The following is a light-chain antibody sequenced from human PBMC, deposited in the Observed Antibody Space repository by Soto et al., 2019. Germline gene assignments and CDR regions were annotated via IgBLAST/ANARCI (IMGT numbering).Light chain of an antibody. CDR1: QSVLNNSNRKNS. CDR2: WAS. J-gene: IGKJ3*01. CDR3: QQYYSLPHT. Sequence: DIVVTQSPASLAVSLGERATINCRSSQSVLNNSNRKNSLAWYQQKPGQPPKLLFYWASTREIGVPARFSGSGSGADFTLTFSGLQAEDVGVYYCQQYYSLPHTFGPGTKVDIK. V-gene: IGKV4-1*01.